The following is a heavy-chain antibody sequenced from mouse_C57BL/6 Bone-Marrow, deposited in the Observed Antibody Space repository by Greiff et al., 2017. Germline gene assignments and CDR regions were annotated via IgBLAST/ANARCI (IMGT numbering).Heavy chain of an antibody. CDR2: IDPENGDT. J-gene: IGHJ4*01. CDR3: TTYYVAMDY. V-gene: IGHV14-4*01. D-gene: IGHD1-1*01. Sequence: VQLQESGAELVRPGASVKLSCTASGFNIKDDYMHWVKQRPEQGLEWIGWIDPENGDTEYASKFQGKATITADTSSNTAYLQLSSLTSEDTAVYYCTTYYVAMDYWGQGTSVTVSS. CDR1: GFNIKDDY.